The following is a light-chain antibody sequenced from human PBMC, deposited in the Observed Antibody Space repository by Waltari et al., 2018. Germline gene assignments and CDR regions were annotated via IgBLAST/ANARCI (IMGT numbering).Light chain of an antibody. J-gene: IGKJ5*01. CDR2: AAS. CDR1: QDINRW. V-gene: IGKV1D-12*01. CDR3: QQADTFPLT. Sequence: DIKMNQSTSSVYASVGDRVTITCRASQDINRWLAWYQQKPGKAPKLLIYAASTLQPWVPSRFSGSGSGTDYTLTINSLQPEDFAIYYCQQADTFPLTFGQGTRLEIK.